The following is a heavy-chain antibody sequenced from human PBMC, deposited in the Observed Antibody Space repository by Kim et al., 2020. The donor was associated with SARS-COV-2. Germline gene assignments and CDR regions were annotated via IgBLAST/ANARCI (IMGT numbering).Heavy chain of an antibody. Sequence: SSTLYYADSVQGRFTISRDDAKNSLYLQMNSLGDEDTALYYCARSRGELDYWGQGTLVTVSS. V-gene: IGHV3-48*02. D-gene: IGHD3-16*01. CDR2: SSTL. CDR3: ARSRGELDY. J-gene: IGHJ4*02.